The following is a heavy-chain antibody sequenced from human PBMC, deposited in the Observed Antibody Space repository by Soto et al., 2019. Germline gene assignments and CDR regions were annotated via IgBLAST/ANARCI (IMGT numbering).Heavy chain of an antibody. CDR1: GGSISGYY. D-gene: IGHD5-12*01. V-gene: IGHV4-59*01. CDR2: IFHTGST. CDR3: AKVRGYASGWRYFDY. J-gene: IGHJ4*02. Sequence: NPSETLSLTCNVSGGSISGYYWSWIRQAPGKGLQWIGYIFHTGSTSYNPSLRSRVTISVDTSKNQFSLNMNSVTAADTAVYYCAKVRGYASGWRYFDYWGQGTLVTVS.